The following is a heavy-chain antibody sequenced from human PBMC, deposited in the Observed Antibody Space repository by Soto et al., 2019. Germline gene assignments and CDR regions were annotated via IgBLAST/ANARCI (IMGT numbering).Heavy chain of an antibody. V-gene: IGHV4-39*01. J-gene: IGHJ5*02. CDR3: ARLTTVSITWFDP. Sequence: ETLSLTCTVSGGSISSSSYYWGWIRQPPGKGLEWIGSIYYSGSTYYNPSLKSRVTISVDTSKNQFSLKLSSVTAADTAVYYCARLTTVSITWFDPWGQGTLVTVSS. CDR1: GGSISSSSYY. CDR2: IYYSGST. D-gene: IGHD3-10*01.